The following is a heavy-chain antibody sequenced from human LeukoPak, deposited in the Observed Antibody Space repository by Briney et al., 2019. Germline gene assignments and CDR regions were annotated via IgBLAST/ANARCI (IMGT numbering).Heavy chain of an antibody. D-gene: IGHD3-3*01. V-gene: IGHV4-39*01. Sequence: SETLSLTCTVSGGSISSSSYYWGWIRQPPGKGREWIGSIYYSGSTYYNPSLKSRVTISVDTSKNQFSLKLSSVTAADTAVYYCATARPLYYDFWSGFPGNWFDPWGQGTLVIVSS. CDR2: IYYSGST. CDR3: ATARPLYYDFWSGFPGNWFDP. CDR1: GGSISSSSYY. J-gene: IGHJ5*02.